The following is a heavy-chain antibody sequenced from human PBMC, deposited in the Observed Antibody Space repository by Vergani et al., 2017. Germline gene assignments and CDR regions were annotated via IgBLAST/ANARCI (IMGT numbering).Heavy chain of an antibody. V-gene: IGHV3-49*03. Sequence: EVQLVESGGGLVQPGRSLRLSCAASGFTFGDYAMSWFRQAPGKGLEWVGFIRSKAYGGTTEYAASVKGRFTISRDDSKSIAYLQMNSLKTEDTAVYYCTRESPYYDFWSGYYTGSGMDVWGQGTTVTVSS. CDR1: GFTFGDYA. J-gene: IGHJ6*02. CDR3: TRESPYYDFWSGYYTGSGMDV. D-gene: IGHD3-3*01. CDR2: IRSKAYGGTT.